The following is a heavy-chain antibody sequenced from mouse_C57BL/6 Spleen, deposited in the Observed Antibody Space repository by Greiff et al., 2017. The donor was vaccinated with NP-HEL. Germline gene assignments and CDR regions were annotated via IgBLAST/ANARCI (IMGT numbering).Heavy chain of an antibody. Sequence: QVQLKQSGAELVRPGTSVKVSCKASGYAFTNYLIEWVKQRPGQGLEWIGVINPGSGGTNYNEKFKGKATLTADKSSSTAYMQLSSLTSEDSAVYFCARRLLTGSYYAMDYWGQGTSVTVSS. V-gene: IGHV1-54*01. CDR2: INPGSGGT. CDR1: GYAFTNYL. CDR3: ARRLLTGSYYAMDY. D-gene: IGHD2-3*01. J-gene: IGHJ4*01.